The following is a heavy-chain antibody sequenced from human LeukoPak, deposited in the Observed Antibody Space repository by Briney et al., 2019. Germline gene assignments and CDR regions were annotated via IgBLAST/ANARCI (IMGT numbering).Heavy chain of an antibody. J-gene: IGHJ4*02. V-gene: IGHV4-4*02. Sequence: SETLSLTCAVSGGSISSNNWWSWVRQPPGKGLEWIGEIYHSGSTNYNPPLKSRVTISVDKSKNQFSLKLNSVTAADTAVYYCAERVGGPYYFDYWGQGTLVTVSS. CDR1: GGSISSNNW. CDR2: IYHSGST. CDR3: AERVGGPYYFDY. D-gene: IGHD3-16*01.